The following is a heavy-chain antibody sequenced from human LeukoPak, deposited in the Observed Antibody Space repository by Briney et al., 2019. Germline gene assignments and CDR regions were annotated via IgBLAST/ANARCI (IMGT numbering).Heavy chain of an antibody. V-gene: IGHV3-48*04. D-gene: IGHD3-9*01. CDR3: ARDVRAVLRYFDWLLHFDY. J-gene: IGHJ4*02. CDR1: GFTFSSYS. Sequence: RPGGSLRLPCAASGFTFSSYSMNWVRQAPGKGLEWVSHISGGTSSNMYYADSVKGRFTISRDNAKNSLYLQMNSLRAEDTAVYYCARDVRAVLRYFDWLLHFDYWGQGTLVTVSS. CDR2: ISGGTSSNM.